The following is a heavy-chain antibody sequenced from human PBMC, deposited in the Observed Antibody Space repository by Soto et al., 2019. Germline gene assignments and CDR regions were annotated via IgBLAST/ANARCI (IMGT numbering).Heavy chain of an antibody. J-gene: IGHJ4*02. CDR2: IYYTGTT. Sequence: QLQLQESGPGLVKPSETLSLTCTVSAGSINSNNFYGAWIRQPPGQGLEWLGSIYYTGTTYYNPSLKSRITSSVDTSKSQSPLTLSLVSAEDTAVYYCAIEQAPAVHYWGQGTLVTVSS. CDR3: AIEQAPAVHY. V-gene: IGHV4-39*01. CDR1: AGSINSNNFY. D-gene: IGHD4-17*01.